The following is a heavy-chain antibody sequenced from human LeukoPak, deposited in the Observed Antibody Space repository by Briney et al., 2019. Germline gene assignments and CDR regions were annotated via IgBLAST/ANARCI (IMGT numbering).Heavy chain of an antibody. J-gene: IGHJ4*02. V-gene: IGHV3-30*18. D-gene: IGHD3-10*01. CDR1: GFTFSSYG. CDR3: SQEDYYGSGSYLGG. CDR2: VSYDGSNK. Sequence: GGSLRLSCAASGFTFSSYGMHWVRQAPGKGLEWVAAVSYDGSNKFYTDSMKGRFTISRDNSKNTLYLQMNSLRTEDTAIYYCSQEDYYGSGSYLGGWGQGTLVTVSS.